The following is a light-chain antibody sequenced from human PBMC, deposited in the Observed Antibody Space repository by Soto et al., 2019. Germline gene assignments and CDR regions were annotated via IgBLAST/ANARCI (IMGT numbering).Light chain of an antibody. CDR1: SSDVGSYNL. J-gene: IGLJ3*02. CDR3: CSYAGSSTFLWV. CDR2: EGS. Sequence: QSALTQPASVSGSPGQSITISCTGTSSDVGSYNLVSWYQQHPGKAPKLMIYEGSKRPSGVSNRFSGSKSGNTASLTISGLQAEDEADYYCCSYAGSSTFLWVFGGGTKLTFL. V-gene: IGLV2-23*03.